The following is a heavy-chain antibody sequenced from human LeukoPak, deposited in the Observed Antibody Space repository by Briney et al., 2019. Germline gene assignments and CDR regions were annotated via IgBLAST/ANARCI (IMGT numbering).Heavy chain of an antibody. V-gene: IGHV4-59*12. CDR1: GGSISSYY. Sequence: SETLSLTCTVSGGSISSYYWSWIRQPPGKGLEWIGYIYYSGSTNYNPSLKSRVTISVDTSKNQFSLKLSSVSAADTAVYYCVKEELLYFGASKIRGFDSWGQGTLVTV. CDR3: VKEELLYFGASKIRGFDS. CDR2: IYYSGST. J-gene: IGHJ4*02. D-gene: IGHD3-10*01.